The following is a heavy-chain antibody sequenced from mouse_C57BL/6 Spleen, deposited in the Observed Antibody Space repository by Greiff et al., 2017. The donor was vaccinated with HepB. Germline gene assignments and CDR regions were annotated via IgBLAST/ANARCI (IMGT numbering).Heavy chain of an antibody. Sequence: VQLQQSGAELVRPGASVTLSCKASGYTFTDYEMHWVKQTPVHGLEWIGAIDPETGGTAYNQKFKGKAILTADKSSSTAYMELRSLTSEDSAVYYCTRLYSNYDSAMDYWGQGTSVTVSS. J-gene: IGHJ4*01. D-gene: IGHD2-5*01. CDR3: TRLYSNYDSAMDY. CDR1: GYTFTDYE. V-gene: IGHV1-15*01. CDR2: IDPETGGT.